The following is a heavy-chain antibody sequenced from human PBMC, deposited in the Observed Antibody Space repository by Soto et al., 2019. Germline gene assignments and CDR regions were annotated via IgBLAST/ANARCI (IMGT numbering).Heavy chain of an antibody. CDR2: ISSRSDI. CDR1: GFTFSTYS. J-gene: IGHJ6*02. CDR3: ARVRCSGGSCYLAGYYYGMDV. D-gene: IGHD2-15*01. V-gene: IGHV3-21*01. Sequence: GGSLRLSCVGSGFTFSTYSINWVRQAPGKGLEWVSSISSRSDIYYADSAKGRFTISRDNSKNTLYLQMNSLRAEDTAVYYCARVRCSGGSCYLAGYYYGMDVWGQGTTVTVSS.